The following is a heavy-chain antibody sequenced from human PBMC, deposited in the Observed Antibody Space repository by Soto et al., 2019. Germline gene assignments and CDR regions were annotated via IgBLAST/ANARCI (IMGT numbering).Heavy chain of an antibody. Sequence: KTSETLSLTCTVSGGSISSYYWSWIRQPPGKGLEWIGYIYYSGSTNYNPSLKSRVTISVDTSKNQFSLKLSSVTAADTAVYYCARVKYAGPYSYYYRQDVWGQGTTVTVYS. CDR3: ARVKYAGPYSYYYRQDV. D-gene: IGHD2-2*01. V-gene: IGHV4-59*01. CDR1: GGSISSYY. CDR2: IYYSGST. J-gene: IGHJ6*02.